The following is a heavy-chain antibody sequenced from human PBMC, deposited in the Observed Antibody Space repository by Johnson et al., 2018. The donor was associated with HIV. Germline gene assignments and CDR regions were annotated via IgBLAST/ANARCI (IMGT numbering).Heavy chain of an antibody. Sequence: VQLVESGGGLVQPGGSLRLSCAASGFSFSSYWMSWVRQAPGKGLEWVANIKQDGSEKYYVDSVKGRFTISRDNAKNSLYLQMNSLRAEDTAVYYCASTLTGDFGAFDIWGQWTMVTVSS. V-gene: IGHV3-7*05. J-gene: IGHJ3*02. CDR1: GFSFSSYW. D-gene: IGHD7-27*01. CDR3: ASTLTGDFGAFDI. CDR2: IKQDGSEK.